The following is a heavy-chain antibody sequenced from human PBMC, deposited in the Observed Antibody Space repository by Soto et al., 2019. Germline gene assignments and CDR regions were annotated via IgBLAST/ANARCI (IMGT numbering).Heavy chain of an antibody. CDR3: AAGYIVPAATDYYYMDV. J-gene: IGHJ6*03. CDR2: IVVGSGNT. Sequence: SVKVSCKASGFTFTISAMQWVRQARGQRLEWIGWIVVGSGNTNYAQKFQERVTITRDMSTSTAYMELSSLRSEDTAVYYCAAGYIVPAATDYYYMDVWGKGTTVTVSS. D-gene: IGHD2-2*01. V-gene: IGHV1-58*02. CDR1: GFTFTISA.